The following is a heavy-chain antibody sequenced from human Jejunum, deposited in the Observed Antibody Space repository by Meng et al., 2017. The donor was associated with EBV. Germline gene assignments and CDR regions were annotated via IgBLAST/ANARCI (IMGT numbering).Heavy chain of an antibody. CDR3: ARGRPLGCSGGSCYPDY. CDR1: GFTFSPFG. CDR2: ISYDGRSE. V-gene: IGHV3-30*03. J-gene: IGHJ4*02. D-gene: IGHD2-15*01. Sequence: QVSPAESGGGVVQPGMSLRLSSAASGFTFSPFGMHWVRQAPGKGLEWVATISYDGRSEYYADSVKGRFTISRDNSKNTLYLQMNSLRGEDTAVYYCARGRPLGCSGGSCYPDYWGQGTLVTVSS.